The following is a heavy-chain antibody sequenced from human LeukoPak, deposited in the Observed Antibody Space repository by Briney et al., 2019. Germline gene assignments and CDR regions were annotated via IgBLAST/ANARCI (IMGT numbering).Heavy chain of an antibody. V-gene: IGHV4-34*01. CDR3: AAAPDNLLNNDAFDI. CDR2: INHSGST. D-gene: IGHD1-1*01. Sequence: SETLSLTCAVYGGSFSGYYWSWIRQPPGKGLEWIGEINHSGSTNYNPSLKSRVTISVDTSKNQFSLELSSVTAADTAVYYCAAAPDNLLNNDAFDIWGQGTMVTVSS. CDR1: GGSFSGYY. J-gene: IGHJ3*02.